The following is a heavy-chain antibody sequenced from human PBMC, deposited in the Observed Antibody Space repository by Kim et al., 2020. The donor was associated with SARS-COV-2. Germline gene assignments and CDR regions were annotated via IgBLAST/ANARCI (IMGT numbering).Heavy chain of an antibody. J-gene: IGHJ3*02. CDR1: GFTFSSYA. V-gene: IGHV3-30*04. D-gene: IGHD2-15*01. CDR3: AGDCSGGSCYGEDAFDI. CDR2: ISYDGSNK. Sequence: GGSLRLSCAASGFTFSSYAMHWVRQAPGKGLEWVAVISYDGSNKYYADSVKGRFTISRDNSKNTLYLQMNSLRAEDTAVYYCAGDCSGGSCYGEDAFDI.